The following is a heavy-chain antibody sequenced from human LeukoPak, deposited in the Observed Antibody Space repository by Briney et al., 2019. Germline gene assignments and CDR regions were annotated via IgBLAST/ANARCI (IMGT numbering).Heavy chain of an antibody. CDR3: ARDIGAEGPNGWNYYYYYGMDV. CDR2: ISSSSSTI. D-gene: IGHD5-12*01. CDR1: GFTFSSYS. J-gene: IGHJ6*02. V-gene: IGHV3-48*04. Sequence: PGRSLRLSCAASGFTFSSYSMNWVRQAPGKGLEWVSYISSSSSTIYYADSVKGRFTISRDNAKNSLYLQMNSLRAEDTAVYYCARDIGAEGPNGWNYYYYYGMDVWGQGTTVTVSS.